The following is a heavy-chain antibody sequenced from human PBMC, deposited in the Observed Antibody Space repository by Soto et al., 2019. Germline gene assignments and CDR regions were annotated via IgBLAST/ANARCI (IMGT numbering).Heavy chain of an antibody. CDR3: AAALNDYGDYDDY. CDR2: IVVGSGNT. J-gene: IGHJ4*02. V-gene: IGHV1-58*01. CDR1: GFTFTSSA. D-gene: IGHD4-17*01. Sequence: SVKVSCKASGFTFTSSAVQWVRQARGQRLEWIGWIVVGSGNTNYAQKFQERVTITRDMSTSTAYMELSSLRSEDTAVYYCAAALNDYGDYDDYWGQGTLVTVSS.